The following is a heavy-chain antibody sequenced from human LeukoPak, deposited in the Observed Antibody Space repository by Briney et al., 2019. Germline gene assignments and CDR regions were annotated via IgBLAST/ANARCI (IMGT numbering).Heavy chain of an antibody. CDR3: AKWGDYDILTGYYVSDF. V-gene: IGHV3-23*01. D-gene: IGHD3-9*01. CDR2: VTGSGDTT. J-gene: IGHJ4*02. CDR1: GFIFRNYA. Sequence: GASLRLSCAASGFIFRNYAMSWVRQAPGKGLEWVSAVTGSGDTTYYADSVKGRFTISRDNSKNTLYVEMNTLRAEDTAVYYCAKWGDYDILTGYYVSDFWGQGTLVTVSS.